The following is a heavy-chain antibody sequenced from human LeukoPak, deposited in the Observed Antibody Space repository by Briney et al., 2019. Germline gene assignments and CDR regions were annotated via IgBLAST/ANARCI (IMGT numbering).Heavy chain of an antibody. Sequence: SETLSLTCTVSGGSISSYYWSWIRQPPGKGLEWIGYIYYSGSTNYNPSLKSRVTISVDTSKNQFSLKLSSVTAADTAVYYCARMDTAKGWFDPWGQGTLVTVSS. CDR3: ARMDTAKGWFDP. CDR1: GGSISSYY. V-gene: IGHV4-59*01. D-gene: IGHD5-18*01. CDR2: IYYSGST. J-gene: IGHJ5*02.